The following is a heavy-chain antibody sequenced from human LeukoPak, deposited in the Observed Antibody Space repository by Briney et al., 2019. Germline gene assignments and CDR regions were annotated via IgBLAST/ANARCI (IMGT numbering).Heavy chain of an antibody. CDR1: GGSISSYY. CDR2: IYYSGST. CDR3: ARNNYGSGTKFKY. J-gene: IGHJ4*02. Sequence: PSETLSLTCTVSGGSISSYYWSWIRQPPGKGLEWIGYIYYSGSTNYNPSLKSRVTISVDTSKNQFSLKLSSVTAADTAVYYCARNNYGSGTKFKYWGQGTLVTVSS. D-gene: IGHD3-10*01. V-gene: IGHV4-59*01.